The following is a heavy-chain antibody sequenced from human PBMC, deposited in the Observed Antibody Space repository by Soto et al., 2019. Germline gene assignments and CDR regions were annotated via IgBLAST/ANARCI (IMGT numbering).Heavy chain of an antibody. CDR2: INAGNGNT. CDR3: DRGWTDY. Sequence: QVQLVQAGAEEKKPGASVKVSCKAAGYTFTSYAMHWVRQAPGQRLEWMGWINAGNGNTKYSQKVQGSVTITWDKSASTAYKELSSLRSEDTAVYYCDRGWTDYWGQGTLVTVSS. V-gene: IGHV1-3*05. CDR1: GYTFTSYA. J-gene: IGHJ4*02.